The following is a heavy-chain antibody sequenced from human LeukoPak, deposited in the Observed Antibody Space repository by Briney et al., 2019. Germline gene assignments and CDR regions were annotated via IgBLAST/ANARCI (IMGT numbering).Heavy chain of an antibody. CDR3: ARTNSGNFGAFDI. CDR1: GFTFSGYW. CDR2: INTDGIST. D-gene: IGHD2-8*01. J-gene: IGHJ3*02. Sequence: SGGSLRLSCAASGFTFSGYWMHWVRQAPGKGLAWVSRINTDGISTNYADSLKGRFTISRDNAKNSLYLQMNSLRAEDTAVYYCARTNSGNFGAFDIWGQGTMVTVSS. V-gene: IGHV3-74*01.